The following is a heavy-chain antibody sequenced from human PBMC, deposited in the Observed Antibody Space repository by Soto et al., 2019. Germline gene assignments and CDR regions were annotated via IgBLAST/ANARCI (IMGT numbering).Heavy chain of an antibody. V-gene: IGHV1-18*04. CDR3: ARGVDCSGGSCFSFYYYYYGFDV. J-gene: IGHJ6*02. Sequence: ASVKVSCKAPGYTFTSYGISWVRQAPGQGLEWMGWISAYNDNTIYTQKLQGRVTMTTDTSTSTAYMELRSLRSDDTAVYYCARGVDCSGGSCFSFYYYYYGFDVWGQGTTVTVSS. CDR1: GYTFTSYG. CDR2: ISAYNDNT. D-gene: IGHD2-15*01.